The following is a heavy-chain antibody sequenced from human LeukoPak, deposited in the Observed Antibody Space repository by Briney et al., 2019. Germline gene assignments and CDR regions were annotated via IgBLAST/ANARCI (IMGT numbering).Heavy chain of an antibody. V-gene: IGHV4-38-2*01. CDR2: IYHSGST. CDR3: ARGGATAYFDY. CDR1: GYSISSGYY. Sequence: PSETLSLTCAVSGYSISSGYYWGWIRPPPGKGLEWIGSIYHSGSTYYNPSLKSRVTISVDTSKKQFSLKLSSVTAADTAVYYCARGGATAYFDYWGQGTLVTVSS. J-gene: IGHJ4*02. D-gene: IGHD5-12*01.